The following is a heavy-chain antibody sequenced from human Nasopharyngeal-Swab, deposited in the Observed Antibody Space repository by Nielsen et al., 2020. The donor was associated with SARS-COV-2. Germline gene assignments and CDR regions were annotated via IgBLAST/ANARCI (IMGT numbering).Heavy chain of an antibody. D-gene: IGHD3-9*01. J-gene: IGHJ5*02. Sequence: SVKVSCKASGGTFSSYAISWVRQAPGQGLEWMGGIIPIFGTANYAQKFQGRVTITADESTSTAYMELSSLRSVDTAVYYCARDSGDYDILKNWFDPWGQGTLVTVSS. CDR2: IIPIFGTA. CDR3: ARDSGDYDILKNWFDP. CDR1: GGTFSSYA. V-gene: IGHV1-69*13.